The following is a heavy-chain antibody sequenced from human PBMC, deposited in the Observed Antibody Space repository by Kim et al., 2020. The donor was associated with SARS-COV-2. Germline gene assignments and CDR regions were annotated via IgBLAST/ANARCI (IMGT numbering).Heavy chain of an antibody. V-gene: IGHV1-24*01. Sequence: GETIYDQQFQGRVTMTEDTSSDTSYMELSSLRSEDTAVYYCATDDSSGFYYWGQGTLVTVSS. J-gene: IGHJ4*02. CDR3: ATDDSSGFYY. D-gene: IGHD3-22*01. CDR2: GET.